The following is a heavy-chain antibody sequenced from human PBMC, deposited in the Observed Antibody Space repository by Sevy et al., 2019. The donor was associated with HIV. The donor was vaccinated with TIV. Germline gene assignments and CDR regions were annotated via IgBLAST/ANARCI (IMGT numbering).Heavy chain of an antibody. CDR2: LSLGCGEI. V-gene: IGHV3-23*01. Sequence: GGSLRLSCAASGFTFSKYSMSWVRQPPGKGLEWVSTLSLGCGEINYGDSVKGRFTISRDNSKSSVYLQMNNLRPEDTAVYYCAREGCTKPHDYWGQGTLVTASS. J-gene: IGHJ4*02. D-gene: IGHD2-8*01. CDR3: AREGCTKPHDY. CDR1: GFTFSKYS.